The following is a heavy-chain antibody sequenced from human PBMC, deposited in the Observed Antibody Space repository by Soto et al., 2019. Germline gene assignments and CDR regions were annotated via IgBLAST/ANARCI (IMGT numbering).Heavy chain of an antibody. V-gene: IGHV3-30-3*01. J-gene: IGHJ3*02. CDR1: GFTFSSYA. CDR2: ISSDGSKK. CDR3: ASPTIRDHSAFDI. D-gene: IGHD5-18*01. Sequence: QVQVVESGGGVVQPGRSLRLSCAASGFTFSSYAMHWVRQAPGKGLEWVAVISSDGSKKYYADSGKGRFTIFRDNSKNTLYLQMNSLRPEDTAVYYCASPTIRDHSAFDIWGQGTMVTVSS.